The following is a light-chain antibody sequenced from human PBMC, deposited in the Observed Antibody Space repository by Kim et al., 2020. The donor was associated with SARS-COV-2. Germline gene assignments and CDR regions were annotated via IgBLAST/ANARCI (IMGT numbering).Light chain of an antibody. CDR1: QTISTS. CDR3: QQSYSTPFT. CDR2: AAS. J-gene: IGKJ3*01. V-gene: IGKV1-39*01. Sequence: ASVGARVTITCRASQTISTSLNWYRQIPGKAPKPLIFAASSLQSGVPSRFSGSGSGTYFTLTISNLQPEDFAIYYCQQSYSTPFTFGPGTKVDIK.